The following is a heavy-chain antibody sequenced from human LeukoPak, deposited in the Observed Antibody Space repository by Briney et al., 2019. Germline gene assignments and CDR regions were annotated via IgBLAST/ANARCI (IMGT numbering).Heavy chain of an antibody. V-gene: IGHV3-23*01. Sequence: GGSLRLSCAASGFTFSSYAMSWVRQAPGKGLEWVSAISGSGGSTYYADSVKGRFTISRDNSKNTLYLQMNGLRAEDTAVYYCLGSGWRNFDYWGQGTLVTVSS. J-gene: IGHJ4*02. CDR1: GFTFSSYA. D-gene: IGHD6-19*01. CDR3: LGSGWRNFDY. CDR2: ISGSGGST.